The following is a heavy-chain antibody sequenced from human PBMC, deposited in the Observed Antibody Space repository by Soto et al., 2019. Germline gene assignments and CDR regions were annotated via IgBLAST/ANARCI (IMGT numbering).Heavy chain of an antibody. CDR3: AKGVHGWYYFDY. CDR2: ISWNVGSI. CDR1: GFTFDDYA. J-gene: IGHJ4*02. Sequence: EVQLVESGGGLVQPGRSLRLSCAASGFTFDDYAMHWVRQAPGKGLEWVSGISWNVGSIAYADSVKGRFTISRDNAKNSLYLRMNSLRAEDTALYYCAKGVHGWYYFDYWGQGTLVTVSS. V-gene: IGHV3-9*01. D-gene: IGHD2-15*01.